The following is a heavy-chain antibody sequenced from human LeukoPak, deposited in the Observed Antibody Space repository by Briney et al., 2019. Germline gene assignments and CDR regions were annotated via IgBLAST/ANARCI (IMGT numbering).Heavy chain of an antibody. CDR3: ARDPRLEISGLVIDMLDY. J-gene: IGHJ4*02. V-gene: IGHV3-21*01. Sequence: GGSLRLSCAASVFTFSSHSMNWVRQAPGKGLEWVSYISSSSSYIYYADSVKGRFAISRDNAKNSLYLQMNSLRAEDSGIYYCARDPRLEISGLVIDMLDYWGQGTLVTVSS. CDR2: ISSSSSYI. CDR1: VFTFSSHS. D-gene: IGHD3-3*01.